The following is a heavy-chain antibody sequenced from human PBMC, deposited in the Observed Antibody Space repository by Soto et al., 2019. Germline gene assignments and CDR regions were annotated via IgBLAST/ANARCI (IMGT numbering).Heavy chain of an antibody. CDR1: GFTFSSYG. Sequence: GGSLRLSCAASGFTFSSYGMHWVRQAPGKGLEWVAVIWYDGSNKYYADSVKGRFTISRDNSKNTLYLQMNSLRAEDTAVYYCARESSSWYSSPDRPKHFDYWGQGTLVTVSS. CDR2: IWYDGSNK. V-gene: IGHV3-33*01. CDR3: ARESSSWYSSPDRPKHFDY. D-gene: IGHD6-13*01. J-gene: IGHJ4*02.